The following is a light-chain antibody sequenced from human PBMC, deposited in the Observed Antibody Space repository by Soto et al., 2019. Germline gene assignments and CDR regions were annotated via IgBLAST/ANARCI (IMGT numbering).Light chain of an antibody. V-gene: IGKV3-11*01. CDR1: QSVETF. J-gene: IGKJ1*01. Sequence: EIELTQSPATLSLSIGERATLSCRASQSVETFLAWYQQKPGQAPRLLISEASNWDTGISARFSGSGSGTDFTLTISSLKPEDVAVYSCQHDSGLPVFGPGTKVEIK. CDR3: QHDSGLPV. CDR2: EAS.